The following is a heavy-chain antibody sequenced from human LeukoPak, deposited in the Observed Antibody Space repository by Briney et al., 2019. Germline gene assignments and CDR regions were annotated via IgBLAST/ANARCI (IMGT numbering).Heavy chain of an antibody. CDR2: IYTRGTT. J-gene: IGHJ6*03. V-gene: IGHV4-61*09. Sequence: SQTLSLTCTVSGGSIRSGSYYWSWIRQPAGKGLEWIGHIYTRGTTNYNPSVKSRVTVSLDTSKYQISLKLSSVTAADTAIYYCARVYTVMGATTVDHYHYYMDVWGKGTTATVSS. CDR1: GGSIRSGSYY. D-gene: IGHD5-18*01. CDR3: ARVYTVMGATTVDHYHYYMDV.